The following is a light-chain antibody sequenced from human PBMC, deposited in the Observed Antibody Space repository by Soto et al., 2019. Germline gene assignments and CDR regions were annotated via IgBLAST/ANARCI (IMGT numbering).Light chain of an antibody. CDR3: CSFAGSTFYV. CDR2: EVS. CDR1: SSDVGSYNL. Sequence: QSALTQPASVSGSPGQSITISCTGTSSDVGSYNLVSWYQQHPGKAPKLMIYEVSKRPSGVSNRFSGSKSGNTASLTISGLQAGXEADYDCCSFAGSTFYVFGTGTKVPAL. J-gene: IGLJ1*01. V-gene: IGLV2-23*02.